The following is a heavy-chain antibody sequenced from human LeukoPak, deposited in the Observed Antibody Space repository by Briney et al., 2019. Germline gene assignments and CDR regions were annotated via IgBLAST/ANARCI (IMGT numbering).Heavy chain of an antibody. J-gene: IGHJ6*03. V-gene: IGHV3-23*01. Sequence: SGGSLRLSCAASGFTLKNYAMSWARQAPGKGLEWVSSISGSAGSTYYAHSVKGRFTISRDNSKNTLFLQMNSLRAEDTAVYYCAKEVLYYYYMDVWGKGTTVTVSS. CDR1: GFTLKNYA. CDR2: ISGSAGST. CDR3: AKEVLYYYYMDV.